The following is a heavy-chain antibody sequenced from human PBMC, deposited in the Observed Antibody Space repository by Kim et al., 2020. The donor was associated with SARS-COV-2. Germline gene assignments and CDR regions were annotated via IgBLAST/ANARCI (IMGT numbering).Heavy chain of an antibody. J-gene: IGHJ3*02. Sequence: SVKVSCKASGGTFSSYAISWVRQAPGQGLEWMGGIIPIFGTANYAQKFQGRVTITADESTSTAYMELSSLRSDDTAVYYCARWGENSDYYDSSGPDAFDIWGQGTMVTVSS. D-gene: IGHD3-22*01. V-gene: IGHV1-69*13. CDR1: GGTFSSYA. CDR2: IIPIFGTA. CDR3: ARWGENSDYYDSSGPDAFDI.